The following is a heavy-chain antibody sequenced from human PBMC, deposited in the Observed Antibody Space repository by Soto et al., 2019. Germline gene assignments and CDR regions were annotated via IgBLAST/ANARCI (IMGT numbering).Heavy chain of an antibody. CDR1: GFTFSSYG. V-gene: IGHV3-33*01. CDR2: IWYDGSNK. D-gene: IGHD3-3*01. CDR3: ARAGNYDFWSGYTTIFDY. J-gene: IGHJ4*02. Sequence: GGSLRLSCAASGFTFSSYGMHWVRQAPGKGLEWVAVIWYDGSNKYYADSVKGRFTISRDNSKNTLYLQMNSLRAEDTAVYYCARAGNYDFWSGYTTIFDYWGQGTLVTAPQ.